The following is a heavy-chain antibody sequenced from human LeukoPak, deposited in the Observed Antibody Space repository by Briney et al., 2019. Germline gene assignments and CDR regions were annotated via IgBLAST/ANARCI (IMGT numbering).Heavy chain of an antibody. CDR1: GYTFTGYY. CDR2: INPNSGGT. D-gene: IGHD3-9*01. Sequence: ASVRVSCKASGYTFTGYYMHWVRQAPGQGLEWMGWINPNSGGTNYAQKFQGRVTMTRDTSISTAYMELSRLRSDDTAVYYCARGYGYDILTGYYRPSGFDPWGQATMATVSS. CDR3: ARGYGYDILTGYYRPSGFDP. J-gene: IGHJ5*02. V-gene: IGHV1-2*02.